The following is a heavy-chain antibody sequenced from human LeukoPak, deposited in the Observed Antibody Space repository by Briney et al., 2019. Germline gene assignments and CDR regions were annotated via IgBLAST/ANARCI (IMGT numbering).Heavy chain of an antibody. CDR2: IHYSGST. V-gene: IGHV4-59*02. J-gene: IGHJ4*02. D-gene: IGHD6-19*01. CDR3: ARGGSKQWLVDDS. Sequence: SETLSLTCTVSGGSVSGYYWSWIRQPPGKGLEWIGYIHYSGSTYYNPSLKSRVTISVDTSKNQFSLKLSSVTAADTAIYYCARGGSKQWLVDDSWGQGTLVTVSS. CDR1: GGSVSGYY.